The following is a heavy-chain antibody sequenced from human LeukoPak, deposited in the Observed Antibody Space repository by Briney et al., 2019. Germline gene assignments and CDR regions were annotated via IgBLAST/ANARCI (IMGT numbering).Heavy chain of an antibody. V-gene: IGHV3-53*01. D-gene: IGHD1-14*01. CDR1: GFTVITND. J-gene: IGHJ4*02. Sequence: GGSLRLSCAASGFTVITNDMTWVRQAPGKGLEWVSVLYSDGNTKYADSVQGRFTISRDNSKNTLYLEMNSLSPDETAVYYCARGVEPLAANTLAYWGQGTLVTVSS. CDR2: LYSDGNT. CDR3: ARGVEPLAANTLAY.